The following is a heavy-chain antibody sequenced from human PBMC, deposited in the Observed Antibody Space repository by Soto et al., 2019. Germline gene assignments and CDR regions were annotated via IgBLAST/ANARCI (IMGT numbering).Heavy chain of an antibody. V-gene: IGHV4-39*01. Sequence: SETLSLTCTVSGVSISNSSYYWGWIRRPPGKGLEWIGTIYYSGITYYNPSLKSRVTISVDTSKNQFSLKLTSVTAADTAVYYCARHGSNWGQGTLVTAPQ. CDR2: IYYSGIT. CDR3: ARHGSN. CDR1: GVSISNSSYY. J-gene: IGHJ4*02.